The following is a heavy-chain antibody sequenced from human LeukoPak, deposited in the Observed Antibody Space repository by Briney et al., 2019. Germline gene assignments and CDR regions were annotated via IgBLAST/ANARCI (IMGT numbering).Heavy chain of an antibody. CDR1: GGSISSSSYY. Sequence: SETLSLTCTVSGGSISSSSYYWGWIRQPPGKGLEWIGSIYYSGSTYYNPSLKSRVTISVDTSKNQFSLKLSSVTAADTAVYYCARDDHYGDRLRGGVDYWGQGTLVTVSS. CDR3: ARDDHYGDRLRGGVDY. CDR2: IYYSGST. D-gene: IGHD4-17*01. V-gene: IGHV4-39*07. J-gene: IGHJ4*02.